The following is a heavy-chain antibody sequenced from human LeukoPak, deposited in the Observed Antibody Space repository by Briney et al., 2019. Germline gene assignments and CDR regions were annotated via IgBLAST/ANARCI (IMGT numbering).Heavy chain of an antibody. CDR3: ARDSPISGSYYGGLGY. Sequence: GASVKVSCKASGYIFSSYYMHWVRQAPGQGLEGMGIINPSGGSTSYAQKFQGRVTMTRDTSTSTVYMELSSLRSEDTAVYYCARDSPISGSYYGGLGYWGQGTLVTVSS. CDR1: GYIFSSYY. V-gene: IGHV1-46*01. D-gene: IGHD1-26*01. J-gene: IGHJ4*02. CDR2: INPSGGST.